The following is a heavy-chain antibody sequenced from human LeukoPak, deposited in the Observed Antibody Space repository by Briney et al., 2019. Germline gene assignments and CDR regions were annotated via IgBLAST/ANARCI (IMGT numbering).Heavy chain of an antibody. CDR3: AKDQYYLDY. Sequence: GGSLRLSCAASGFTLSSYAMSRVLQAPGKGLEWVSAISGSGGSTYYADSVKGRFTISRDNSKNTLYLQMNSLRAEDTAVYYCAKDQYYLDYWGQGTLVTVSS. V-gene: IGHV3-23*01. CDR1: GFTLSSYA. CDR2: ISGSGGST. J-gene: IGHJ4*02. D-gene: IGHD3-10*01.